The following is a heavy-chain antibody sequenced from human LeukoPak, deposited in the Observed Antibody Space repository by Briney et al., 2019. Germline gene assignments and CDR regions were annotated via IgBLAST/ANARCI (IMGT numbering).Heavy chain of an antibody. D-gene: IGHD5-18*01. Sequence: PSQTLSLTCTVSGGSISSGGYYWSWIRQHPGKGLEWIGYIYYSGSTYYNPSLKSRVTISVDTSKNQFSLKLSSVTAADTAVYYCARDKSVDTASSYWYFDLWGRGTLVTVSS. CDR1: GGSISSGGYY. V-gene: IGHV4-31*03. J-gene: IGHJ2*01. CDR2: IYYSGST. CDR3: ARDKSVDTASSYWYFDL.